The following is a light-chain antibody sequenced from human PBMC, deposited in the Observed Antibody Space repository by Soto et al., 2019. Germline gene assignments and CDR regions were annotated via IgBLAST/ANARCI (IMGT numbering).Light chain of an antibody. J-gene: IGKJ1*01. V-gene: IGKV1-5*03. CDR2: KAS. CDR1: QSIGSW. Sequence: DIQMTQSPSTLSASVGDRVTITCRASQSIGSWLAWYQQRPGKDPKLLMYKASSLESGVPSRLSRGQAGTEFTHTISSRQPDDFATHYCQQYNSYCTFVQGTLVEIK. CDR3: QQYNSYCT.